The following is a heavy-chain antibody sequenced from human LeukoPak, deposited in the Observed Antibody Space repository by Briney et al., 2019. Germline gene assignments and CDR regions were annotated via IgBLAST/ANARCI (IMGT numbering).Heavy chain of an antibody. Sequence: GRSLRLSCAASGFTFDDYAMHWVRQAPGKGLEWVSGISWNSGSIGYADSVKGRFTISRDNAKNSLYLQMNSLRAEDTAVYYCARGNTYYDFWSGNGYFDYWGQGTLVTVSP. D-gene: IGHD3-3*01. V-gene: IGHV3-9*01. CDR1: GFTFDDYA. CDR2: ISWNSGSI. CDR3: ARGNTYYDFWSGNGYFDY. J-gene: IGHJ4*02.